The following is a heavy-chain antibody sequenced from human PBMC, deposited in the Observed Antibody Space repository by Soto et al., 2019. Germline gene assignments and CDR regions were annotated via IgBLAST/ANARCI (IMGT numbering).Heavy chain of an antibody. V-gene: IGHV3-30*18. J-gene: IGHJ6*02. D-gene: IGHD3-10*01. Sequence: AGGSLRLSCAASGFTFSSYGMHWVRQAPGKGLEWVAVISYDGSNKYYADSVKGRFTISRDNSKNTLYLQMNSLRAEDTAVYYCAKDFYGSGSYAEYYYYSYGMDVWGQGTTVTVSS. CDR3: AKDFYGSGSYAEYYYYSYGMDV. CDR2: ISYDGSNK. CDR1: GFTFSSYG.